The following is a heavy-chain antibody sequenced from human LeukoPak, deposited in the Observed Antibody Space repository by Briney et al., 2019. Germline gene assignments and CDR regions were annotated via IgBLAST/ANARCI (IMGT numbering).Heavy chain of an antibody. Sequence: ASVKVSCKASGYTFTGDYMHWVRQAPGQGLEWMGWINPNSGGTNYAQKFQGRVTMTRDTSISTAYMELSRLRSDDTAVYYCAREIAAAGHFDYWGQGILVTVSS. CDR2: INPNSGGT. J-gene: IGHJ4*02. CDR3: AREIAAAGHFDY. CDR1: GYTFTGDY. V-gene: IGHV1-2*02. D-gene: IGHD6-13*01.